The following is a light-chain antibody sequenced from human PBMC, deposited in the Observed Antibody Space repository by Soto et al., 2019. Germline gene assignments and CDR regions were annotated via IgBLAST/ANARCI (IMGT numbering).Light chain of an antibody. J-gene: IGLJ1*01. CDR1: SSDVGGYDF. V-gene: IGLV2-11*01. Sequence: QSVLTQPRSVSGSPGQPVTISCTGTSSDVGGYDFVSWYQQHPAKAPKLIIFDVTKRPSGVPDRFSGSKSGNTASLTISGLQAEDEADYYCCSFAGSYTLYVFGTGTKVTVL. CDR3: CSFAGSYTLYV. CDR2: DVT.